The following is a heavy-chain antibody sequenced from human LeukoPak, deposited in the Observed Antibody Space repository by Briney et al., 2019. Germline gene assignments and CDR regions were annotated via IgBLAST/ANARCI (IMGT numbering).Heavy chain of an antibody. CDR3: ATAPYSSGSFQH. CDR2: INPGDGST. J-gene: IGHJ1*01. D-gene: IGHD3-22*01. CDR1: GYTFTSYY. V-gene: IGHV1-46*01. Sequence: ASVTVSCKASGYTFTSYYMHWVRQAPGQGLEWMGIINPGDGSTSYTQKFQGRVTMTRDTSTSTVFFDLSSLRSEDTAVYYCATAPYSSGSFQHWGQGTLVTVSS.